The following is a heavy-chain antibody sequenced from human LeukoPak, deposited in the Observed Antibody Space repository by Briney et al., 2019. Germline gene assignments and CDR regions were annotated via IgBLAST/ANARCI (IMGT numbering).Heavy chain of an antibody. CDR1: GGSISSYH. Sequence: PSETLSLTCTVSGGSISSYHWSWIRQPPGKGLEWIGYIYYSGSTNYNPSLKSRVTISVDTSKNQFSLKLSSVTAADTAVYYCARGLVVPAALNYYYYYYGMDVWGQGTTVTVSS. V-gene: IGHV4-59*01. J-gene: IGHJ6*02. D-gene: IGHD2-2*01. CDR3: ARGLVVPAALNYYYYYYGMDV. CDR2: IYYSGST.